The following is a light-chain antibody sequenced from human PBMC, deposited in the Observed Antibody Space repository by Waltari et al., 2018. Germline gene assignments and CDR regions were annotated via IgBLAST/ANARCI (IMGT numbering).Light chain of an antibody. CDR3: SSTDNSGDQRV. V-gene: IGLV3-10*01. CDR1: ALPKKY. Sequence: SYELTQPPSVSVSPGLTARIPCPGAALPKKYAYWYQQKSGQAPVLVIYEDSKRPPGIPERFSGSSSGTMATLTISGAQVEDEADYYCSSTDNSGDQRVFGGGTKLTVL. J-gene: IGLJ3*02. CDR2: EDS.